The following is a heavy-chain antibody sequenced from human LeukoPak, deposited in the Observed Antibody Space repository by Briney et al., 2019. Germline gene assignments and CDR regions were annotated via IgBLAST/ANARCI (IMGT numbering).Heavy chain of an antibody. CDR3: TTVTMVRDYDY. Sequence: WGSLRLSCAASGFTFSDDWMSWVRQAPGKGLEWVGRIKKKGDGGTTDYAAPVKGRITISRDDSKNMLYLEMSNLKIEDTAVYYCTTVTMVRDYDYWGQGTLVTVSS. CDR2: IKKKGDGGTT. CDR1: GFTFSDDW. V-gene: IGHV3-15*01. D-gene: IGHD3-10*01. J-gene: IGHJ4*02.